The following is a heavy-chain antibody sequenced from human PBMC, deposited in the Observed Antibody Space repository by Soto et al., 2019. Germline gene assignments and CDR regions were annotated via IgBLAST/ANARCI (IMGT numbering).Heavy chain of an antibody. V-gene: IGHV4-31*03. CDR3: ASSQPHRYSSFAAFDY. CDR2: IYYSGST. Sequence: PSETLSLTCTVSGGSISSGGYYWSWIRQHPGKGLEWIGYIYYSGSTYYNPSLKSRVTISVGTSKNQFSLKLSSVTAADTAVYYCASSQPHRYSSFAAFDYWGQGTLVTVSS. D-gene: IGHD6-13*01. CDR1: GGSISSGGYY. J-gene: IGHJ4*02.